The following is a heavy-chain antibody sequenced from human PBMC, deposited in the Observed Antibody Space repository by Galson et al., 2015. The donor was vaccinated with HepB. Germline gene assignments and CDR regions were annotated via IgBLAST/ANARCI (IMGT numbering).Heavy chain of an antibody. D-gene: IGHD3-22*01. Sequence: SLRLSCAASGFTFSGYSMNWVRQAPGKGLEWVSSISSSSSYIYYADSVKGRFTISRDNAKNSLYLQMNSLRAEDTAVYYCARDYYDSSGYFDYWGQGTLVTVSS. J-gene: IGHJ4*02. CDR1: GFTFSGYS. CDR3: ARDYYDSSGYFDY. V-gene: IGHV3-21*01. CDR2: ISSSSSYI.